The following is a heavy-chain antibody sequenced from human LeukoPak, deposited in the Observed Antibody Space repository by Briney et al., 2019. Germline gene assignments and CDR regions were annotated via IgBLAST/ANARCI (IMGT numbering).Heavy chain of an antibody. CDR2: FDPEDGET. J-gene: IGHJ3*02. CDR1: GYTLTELS. CDR3: ATMSSVWYYHAFDI. D-gene: IGHD6-19*01. Sequence: GASVKVSCKVSGYTLTELSMHWVRQAPGKGLEWMGGFDPEDGETIYAQKFQGRVTMTEDTSTDTAYMELSSMSSEDTAVYYCATMSSVWYYHAFDIWGQGAMVTVSS. V-gene: IGHV1-24*01.